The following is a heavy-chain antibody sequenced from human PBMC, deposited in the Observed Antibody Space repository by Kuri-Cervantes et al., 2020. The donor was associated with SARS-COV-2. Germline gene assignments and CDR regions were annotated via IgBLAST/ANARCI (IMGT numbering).Heavy chain of an antibody. CDR1: GYTFTGYY. Sequence: ASVQVSCKASGYTFTGYYMHWVRQAPGEGREWMGWISAYNGNTNYAQKLKGRVTMPTDTSTSTAYMKLRSLRSDDTAVYYCARNNMVRGVIFFDCWGQGTLVTVSS. D-gene: IGHD3-10*01. J-gene: IGHJ4*02. CDR2: ISAYNGNT. V-gene: IGHV1-18*04. CDR3: ARNNMVRGVIFFDC.